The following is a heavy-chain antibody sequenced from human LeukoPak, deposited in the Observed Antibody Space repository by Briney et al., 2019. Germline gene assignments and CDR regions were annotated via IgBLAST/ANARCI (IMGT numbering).Heavy chain of an antibody. D-gene: IGHD2-21*02. Sequence: SETLSLTCAVYGGSFSGYYWSWIRQPPGKGLEWIGEINHSGSTNYNPSLKSRVTISVDTSKNQFSLKLSSVTAADTAVYYCARAAYCGGDCYGGSLGYWGQGTLVTVSS. J-gene: IGHJ4*02. CDR3: ARAAYCGGDCYGGSLGY. V-gene: IGHV4-34*01. CDR1: GGSFSGYY. CDR2: INHSGST.